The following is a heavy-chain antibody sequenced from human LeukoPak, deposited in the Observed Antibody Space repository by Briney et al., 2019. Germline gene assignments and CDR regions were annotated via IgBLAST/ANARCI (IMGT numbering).Heavy chain of an antibody. Sequence: GGSLRLSCAASGFTFSSYWMIWVRQAPGKGLEWVANIKQDGSEKYYVDSVKGRFTISRDNAKNSLYLQMNSLRAEDTAVYYCACLYGDYVAHQTYTTPFDYWGQGTLVTVSS. CDR2: IKQDGSEK. D-gene: IGHD4-17*01. V-gene: IGHV3-7*01. CDR3: ACLYGDYVAHQTYTTPFDY. J-gene: IGHJ4*02. CDR1: GFTFSSYW.